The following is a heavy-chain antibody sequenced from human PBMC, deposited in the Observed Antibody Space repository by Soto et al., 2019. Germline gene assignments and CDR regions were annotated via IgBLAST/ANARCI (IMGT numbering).Heavy chain of an antibody. CDR1: GDTFSSYA. CDR3: ARVGPAHYYDSSGYYSPLVY. Sequence: QVQLVQSGAEVQKPGSSVKVSCKASGDTFSSYAINWVRQAPGQGLEWMGGIIPMFGTANYAQKFKGRVTITAGESTSTVYMELSSLRSEDTAVYYCARVGPAHYYDSSGYYSPLVYWGQGTLVTVSS. V-gene: IGHV1-69*01. CDR2: IIPMFGTA. J-gene: IGHJ4*02. D-gene: IGHD3-22*01.